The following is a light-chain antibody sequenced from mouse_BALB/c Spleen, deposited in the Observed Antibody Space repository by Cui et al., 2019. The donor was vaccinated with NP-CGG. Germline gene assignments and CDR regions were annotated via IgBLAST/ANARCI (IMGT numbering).Light chain of an antibody. V-gene: IGLV1*01. Sequence: QAVVTQESALTIYPGDTVTLTCRSSTGAVTTSNYANWVQEKPDHLFTGLIGGTNNRAPGVPARFSGSLIGDKAALTITGAQTEDEAIYFCALWYSNHWVFGGGTKLTVL. J-gene: IGLJ1*01. CDR1: TGAVTTSNY. CDR2: GTN. CDR3: ALWYSNHWV.